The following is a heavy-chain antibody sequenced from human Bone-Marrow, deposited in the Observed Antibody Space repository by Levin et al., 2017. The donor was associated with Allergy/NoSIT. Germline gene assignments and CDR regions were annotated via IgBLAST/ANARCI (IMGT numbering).Heavy chain of an antibody. CDR2: ISDDGNNK. J-gene: IGHJ5*02. CDR3: AKFPWGSLTGTTEWFEP. CDR1: GFAFSAYG. D-gene: IGHD1-20*01. Sequence: PGGSLRLSCAASGFAFSAYGMHWVRQAPGKGLEWVAVISDDGNNKHYADFAKGRFTISRDNSKNTMYLQMNSLRPEDTALYYCAKFPWGSLTGTTEWFEPWGQGTLVIVSS. V-gene: IGHV3-30*18.